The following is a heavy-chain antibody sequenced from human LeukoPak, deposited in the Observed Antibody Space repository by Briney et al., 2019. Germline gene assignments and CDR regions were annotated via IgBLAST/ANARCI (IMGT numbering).Heavy chain of an antibody. CDR1: GGSFSGYY. D-gene: IGHD2-21*01. J-gene: IGHJ5*02. V-gene: IGHV4-34*01. CDR2: INHSGST. CDR3: ARQYGGGGLGWFDP. Sequence: SETLSLTCAVYGGSFSGYYWSWIRQPPGKGLEWIGEINHSGSTNYNPSLKSRVTISVDTSKNQFSLKLSSVTAADTAVYYCARQYGGGGLGWFDPWGQGTLVTVSS.